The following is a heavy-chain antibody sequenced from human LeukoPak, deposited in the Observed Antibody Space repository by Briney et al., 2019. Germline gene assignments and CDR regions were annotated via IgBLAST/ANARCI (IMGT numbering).Heavy chain of an antibody. J-gene: IGHJ4*02. CDR1: GGTFSSYA. V-gene: IGHV1-69*04. CDR2: IIPILGIA. D-gene: IGHD3-16*02. CDR3: ATTYYDYVWGSYREPDKFDY. Sequence: SVKVSCKASGGTFSSYAISWVRQAPGQGLEWMGRIIPILGIANYAQKFQGRVTITADKSTSTAYMELSSLRSEDTAVYYCATTYYDYVWGSYREPDKFDYWGQGTLVTVSS.